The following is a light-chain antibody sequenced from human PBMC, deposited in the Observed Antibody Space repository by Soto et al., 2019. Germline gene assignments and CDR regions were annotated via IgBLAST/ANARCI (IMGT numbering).Light chain of an antibody. CDR1: QGIRNF. J-gene: IGKJ3*01. Sequence: DIQMTQSPTSLSASVGDRVTITCRASQGIRNFVAWYQQKPGKPPKLLIYAASTLQSGVPSRFSGSGYGTDFTLTINSLQPEDVATYSCQKYSSVPVFGPGTKVEIK. CDR2: AAS. CDR3: QKYSSVPV. V-gene: IGKV1-27*01.